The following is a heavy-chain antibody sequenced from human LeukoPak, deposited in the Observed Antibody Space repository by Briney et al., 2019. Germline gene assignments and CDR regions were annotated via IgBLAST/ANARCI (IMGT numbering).Heavy chain of an antibody. Sequence: SETLSLTCTVSGGSISSCYWSWIRQPPGKGLEWIGYIYYSGSTNYNPSLKSRVTISVDTSKNQFSLKLSSVTAADTAVYYCARAAVFWGLAGYFDYWGQGTLVTVSS. J-gene: IGHJ4*02. D-gene: IGHD3-16*01. CDR1: GGSISSCY. CDR3: ARAAVFWGLAGYFDY. CDR2: IYYSGST. V-gene: IGHV4-59*01.